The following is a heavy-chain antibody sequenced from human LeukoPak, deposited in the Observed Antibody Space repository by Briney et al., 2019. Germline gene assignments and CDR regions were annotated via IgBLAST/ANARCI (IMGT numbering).Heavy chain of an antibody. CDR1: GGSISSYY. CDR3: ARGSATGRPNFDY. D-gene: IGHD6-6*01. CDR2: IYYSGST. Sequence: SETLSLTCTVSGGSISSYYWSWIRQPPGKGLEWIGYIYYSGSTNYNPSLKSRVTISVDTSKNQFSLKLSSETAADTAVYFCARGSATGRPNFDYWGQGTLVTVSS. J-gene: IGHJ4*02. V-gene: IGHV4-59*01.